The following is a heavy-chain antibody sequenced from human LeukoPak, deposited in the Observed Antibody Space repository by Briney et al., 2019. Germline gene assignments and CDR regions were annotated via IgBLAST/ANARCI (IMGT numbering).Heavy chain of an antibody. CDR3: ARDDCSSTSCTFDY. Sequence: SETLSLTCTVSGGSISSYYWSWIRQPAGKGLEWIGRIYTSGSTNYNPSLKSRVTMSVDTSKNQFSLKLSSVTAADTAVYYCARDDCSSTSCTFDYWGQGTLVTVSS. D-gene: IGHD2-2*01. J-gene: IGHJ4*02. CDR2: IYTSGST. CDR1: GGSISSYY. V-gene: IGHV4-4*07.